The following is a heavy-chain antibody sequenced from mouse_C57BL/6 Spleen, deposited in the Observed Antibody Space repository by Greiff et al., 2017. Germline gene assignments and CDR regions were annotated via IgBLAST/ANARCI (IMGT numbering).Heavy chain of an antibody. D-gene: IGHD4-1*01. J-gene: IGHJ4*01. CDR1: GYSITSGYY. CDR2: ISYDGSN. V-gene: IGHV3-6*01. CDR3: ARGNWDGGDY. Sequence: ESGPGLVKPSQSLSLTCSVTGYSITSGYYWNWIRQFPGNKLEWMGYISYDGSNNYNPSLKNRISITRDTSKNQFFLKLNSVTTEDTATYYCARGNWDGGDYWGQGTSVTVSS.